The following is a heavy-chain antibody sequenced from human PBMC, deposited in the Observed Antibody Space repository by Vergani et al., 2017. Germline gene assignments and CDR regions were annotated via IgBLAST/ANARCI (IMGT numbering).Heavy chain of an antibody. CDR2: ISGSGGST. J-gene: IGHJ4*02. V-gene: IGHV3-23*01. D-gene: IGHD4-23*01. Sequence: EVQLLESGGGLVQPGGSLRLSCAASGFTFSSYAMSWVRQAPGKGLEWVSAISGSGGSTYYADSVKGRFTISRDNSKNTLYLQMSSLRSEDTAVYYCARLGEKVVTPGVWGQGTLVTVSS. CDR1: GFTFSSYA. CDR3: ARLGEKVVTPGV.